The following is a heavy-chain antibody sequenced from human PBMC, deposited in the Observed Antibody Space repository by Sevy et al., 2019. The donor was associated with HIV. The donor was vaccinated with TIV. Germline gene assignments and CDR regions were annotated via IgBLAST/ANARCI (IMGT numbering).Heavy chain of an antibody. Sequence: GGSLRLSCAASGFTFSSYAMSWVRQAPGKGLEWVSAISGSGGSTYYADSVKGRFTISRDNSKNTLYLQMNSLRAEDTAVYYCAKEDIVVVVAATRRRSDWFDPWGQGTLVTVSS. CDR3: AKEDIVVVVAATRRRSDWFDP. D-gene: IGHD2-15*01. CDR2: ISGSGGST. J-gene: IGHJ5*02. V-gene: IGHV3-23*01. CDR1: GFTFSSYA.